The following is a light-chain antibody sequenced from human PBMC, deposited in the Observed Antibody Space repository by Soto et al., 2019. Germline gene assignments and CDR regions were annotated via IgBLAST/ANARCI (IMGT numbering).Light chain of an antibody. CDR3: QVRESPSDHSVV. J-gene: IGLJ3*02. CDR2: NGR. Sequence: SYELTQPPSVSVATGQTASITCGGDNIGTKGVHWYQKKPGQAPELVVYNGRDRPSGIPERFSCSNSGNTATLTITRVEAGDEDDFYCQVRESPSDHSVVFGGGTKLTVL. V-gene: IGLV3-21*02. CDR1: NIGTKG.